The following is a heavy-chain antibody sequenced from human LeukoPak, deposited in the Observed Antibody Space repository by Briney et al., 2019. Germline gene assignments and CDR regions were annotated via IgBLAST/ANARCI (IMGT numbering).Heavy chain of an antibody. D-gene: IGHD2-15*01. CDR1: GFTYSSSA. Sequence: GGSLRLSCAASGFTYSSSAMSWVRQAPGKGLEWVSAISNNGGYTYYADSVQGRFTISRDNSKSTLCLQMNSLRAEDTAVYYCAKQSGYCSDGSCYFPYWGQGTLVTVSS. CDR3: AKQSGYCSDGSCYFPY. V-gene: IGHV3-23*01. J-gene: IGHJ4*02. CDR2: ISNNGGYT.